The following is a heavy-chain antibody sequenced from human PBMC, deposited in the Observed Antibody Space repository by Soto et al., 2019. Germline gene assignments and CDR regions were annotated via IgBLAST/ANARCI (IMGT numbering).Heavy chain of an antibody. D-gene: IGHD5-18*01. CDR2: IIPIFGTA. V-gene: IGHV1-69*06. J-gene: IGHJ6*02. Sequence: GASVKVSCKASGGTFSSYAISWVRQAPGQGLEWMGGIIPIFGTANYAQKFQGRVTITADKSTSTAYMELSSLRSGDTAVYYCARANGYSYGYYYYYGMDVWGQGTTVTVSS. CDR3: ARANGYSYGYYYYYGMDV. CDR1: GGTFSSYA.